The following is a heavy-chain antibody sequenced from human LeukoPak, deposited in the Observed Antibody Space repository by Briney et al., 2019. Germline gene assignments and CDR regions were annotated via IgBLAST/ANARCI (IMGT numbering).Heavy chain of an antibody. CDR2: IYSGGST. J-gene: IGHJ5*02. V-gene: IGHV3-66*02. CDR3: ARDQTVVVPAAMVNWFDP. D-gene: IGHD2-2*01. CDR1: GFTVSSNY. Sequence: GGSLRLSCAASGFTVSSNYMSWVRQAPGKGLEWVSVIYSGGSTYYADSVKGRFTISRDNSKNTLYLQMNSLRAEDTAVYYCARDQTVVVPAAMVNWFDPWGQGTLVTVSS.